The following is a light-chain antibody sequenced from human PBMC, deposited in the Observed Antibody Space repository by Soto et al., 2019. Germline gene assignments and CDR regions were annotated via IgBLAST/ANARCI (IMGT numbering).Light chain of an antibody. V-gene: IGKV3-15*01. CDR1: QSVSSD. J-gene: IGKJ3*01. CDR2: AAS. Sequence: DIVMTQSPATLSVSPGERATLSCRASQSVSSDIAWYQQKPGQAPRLLIYAASTRATGIPARFSGSGSGTEFTLTISSLQSEDFGIYYCQQYGSWPFTFGPGSKVHFK. CDR3: QQYGSWPFT.